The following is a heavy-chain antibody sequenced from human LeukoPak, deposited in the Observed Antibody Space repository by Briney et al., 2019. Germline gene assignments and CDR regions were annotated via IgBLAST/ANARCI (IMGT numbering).Heavy chain of an antibody. V-gene: IGHV3-53*01. CDR2: IYSGGST. D-gene: IGHD4-17*01. CDR3: ARGPSDYGYYYYGMDV. CDR1: GFTVSYNY. Sequence: PGGSLRLSCAASGFTVSYNYMSWVRQAPGKGLEWVSVIYSGGSTYYADSMKGRFTISRDNSKNTLYLQVNSLRVEDTAVYYCARGPSDYGYYYYGMDVWGKGTTVTVSS. J-gene: IGHJ6*04.